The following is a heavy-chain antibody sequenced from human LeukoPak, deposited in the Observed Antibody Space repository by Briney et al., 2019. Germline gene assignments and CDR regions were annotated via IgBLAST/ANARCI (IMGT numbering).Heavy chain of an antibody. CDR2: IGMGDHT. Sequence: GGSLRLSCTASGFIFSSFGLSWVRQPPGKGLEWVSAIGMGDHTYYADTVKGRFTISRDNSKNTLFLQMNSLSAEDTAIYYCAKGFYGSGSSYFDAWGQGTLVSVSS. CDR1: GFIFSSFG. CDR3: AKGFYGSGSSYFDA. D-gene: IGHD3-10*01. V-gene: IGHV3-23*01. J-gene: IGHJ4*02.